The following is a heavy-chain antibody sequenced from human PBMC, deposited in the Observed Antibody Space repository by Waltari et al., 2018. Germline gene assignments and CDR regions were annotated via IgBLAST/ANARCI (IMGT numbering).Heavy chain of an antibody. D-gene: IGHD1-20*01. J-gene: IGHJ4*02. CDR1: GTTLPNNA. V-gene: IGHV3-23*01. CDR2: ITVGDDT. CDR3: ATPFYNWDDPLHS. Sequence: EVQLLESGGDLVQPGGALAISSEASGTTLPNNAITGVRLAPGTGLEWVSAITVGDDTHYADSVKGRFTISRDTSKDTVYLQMNGLRAEDTAIYYCATPFYNWDDPLHSWGQGTLVTVSS.